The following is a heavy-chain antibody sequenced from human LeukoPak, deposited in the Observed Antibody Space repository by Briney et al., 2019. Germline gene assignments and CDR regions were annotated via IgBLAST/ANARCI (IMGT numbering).Heavy chain of an antibody. CDR2: IYHSGST. CDR1: GYSIGSGYY. Sequence: ASETLSLTCAVSGYSIGSGYYWGWIRQPPGQGLEWIGSIYHSGSTYYNPSLKSRVSISVDTSKNQFSLKLSSVTAADTAVYYCARHKGAEITIFGVVTRKPFDYWGQGTLVTVSS. D-gene: IGHD3-3*01. J-gene: IGHJ4*02. V-gene: IGHV4-38-2*01. CDR3: ARHKGAEITIFGVVTRKPFDY.